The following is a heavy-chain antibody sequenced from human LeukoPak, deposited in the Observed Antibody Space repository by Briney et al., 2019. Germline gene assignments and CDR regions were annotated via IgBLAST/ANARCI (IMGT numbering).Heavy chain of an antibody. CDR1: GFTFSTYD. J-gene: IGHJ5*02. CDR3: ARDRDRGWFDP. Sequence: HPGGSLRLSCAASGFTFSTYDMHWVRQATGKGLEWVSGINIAGDTYYPGSVKGRFTISREDAKNSFYLQMNSLRAEDTAVYYCARDRDRGWFDPWGQGTLVTVSS. V-gene: IGHV3-13*04. CDR2: INIAGDT.